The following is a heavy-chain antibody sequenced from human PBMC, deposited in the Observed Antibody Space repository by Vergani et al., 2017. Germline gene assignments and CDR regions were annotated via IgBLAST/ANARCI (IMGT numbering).Heavy chain of an antibody. Sequence: QVTLRESGPALVKPTRTLTLTCTFSGFSLSTSGMCVSWIRQPPGKALEWLARIDWDDDKYYSTSLKTRLTISKDTSKNQVVLTMTNMDPVDTATYYCARIVATSYYYYGMDVWGQGTTVTVSS. J-gene: IGHJ6*02. CDR3: ARIVATSYYYYGMDV. V-gene: IGHV2-70*15. CDR1: GFSLSTSGMC. CDR2: IDWDDDK. D-gene: IGHD5-12*01.